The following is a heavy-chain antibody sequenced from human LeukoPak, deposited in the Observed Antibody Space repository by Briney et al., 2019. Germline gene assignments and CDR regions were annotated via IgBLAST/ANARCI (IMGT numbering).Heavy chain of an antibody. CDR1: GFSFTSYW. D-gene: IGHD2-15*01. Sequence: GGSLRLSCVASGFSFTSYWMSWVRQAPGKDLEFVANINQDAGTTDYVDSVKGRFTISRDNAENSLYLQMSSLRAEDTALYYCARDPGWSSFDIWGQGIMVTVSS. J-gene: IGHJ3*02. CDR2: INQDAGTT. V-gene: IGHV3-7*03. CDR3: ARDPGWSSFDI.